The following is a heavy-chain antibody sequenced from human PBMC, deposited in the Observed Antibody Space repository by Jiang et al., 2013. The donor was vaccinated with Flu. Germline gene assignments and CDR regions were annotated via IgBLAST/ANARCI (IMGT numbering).Heavy chain of an antibody. Sequence: GAEVKKPGASVKVSCKASGYTFTSYTVHWVRQAPGQRPEWMGWFNGVNGNTKYSQDFQDRVTISRDTSASTAYMELSSLRSKDTAVYYCATQTRVGAPLDFWGQGTLVTVSS. CDR3: ATQTRVGAPLDF. V-gene: IGHV1-3*01. CDR2: FNGVNGNT. CDR1: GYTFTSYT. J-gene: IGHJ4*02. D-gene: IGHD1-26*01.